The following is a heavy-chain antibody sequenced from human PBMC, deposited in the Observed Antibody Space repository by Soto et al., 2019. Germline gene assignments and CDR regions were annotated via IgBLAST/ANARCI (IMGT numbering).Heavy chain of an antibody. V-gene: IGHV1-69*01. D-gene: IGHD2-2*01. CDR3: ARGYCSSTSCPLGMDV. CDR2: IHPIFGTA. J-gene: IGHJ6*02. Sequence: QVQLVQSGADVKKPGSSVKVSCKASGGTFSTYAISWARQAPGQGLEWMGGIHPIFGTANYAQKFQGRVTITADESTSRAYRELSSLRSEDTAVYSCARGYCSSTSCPLGMDVWGQGTTVTVSS. CDR1: GGTFSTYA.